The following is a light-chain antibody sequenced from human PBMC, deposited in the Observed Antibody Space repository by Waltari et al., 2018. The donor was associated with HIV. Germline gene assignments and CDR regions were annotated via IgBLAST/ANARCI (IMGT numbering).Light chain of an antibody. Sequence: DIVMTQSPASLAVSLGERATINCKSNQSLLLNFNNKTYLTWYQQKPGQSPKLLLYWASTREPGVPDRFSGSGSGTDFNLTSSSLQAEDVATYYCQQCYSTPWTFGRGTKVEI. CDR1: QSLLLNFNNKTY. J-gene: IGKJ1*01. CDR2: WAS. CDR3: QQCYSTPWT. V-gene: IGKV4-1*01.